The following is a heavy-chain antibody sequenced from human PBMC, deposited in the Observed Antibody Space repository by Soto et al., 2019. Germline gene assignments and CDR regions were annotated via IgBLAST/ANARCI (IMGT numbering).Heavy chain of an antibody. CDR2: IYYSGST. V-gene: IGHV4-61*01. J-gene: IGHJ4*02. CDR1: GGSVSSGRYY. CDR3: ARGGYSGSSVDY. D-gene: IGHD1-26*01. Sequence: SETLSLTCPVSGGSVSSGRYYWSWIRQPPGKGLEWIGYIYYSGSTNYNPSLKSRVTISVHTSKNQFSLKLSSVTAADTAVYYCARGGYSGSSVDYWGQGTLVTVSS.